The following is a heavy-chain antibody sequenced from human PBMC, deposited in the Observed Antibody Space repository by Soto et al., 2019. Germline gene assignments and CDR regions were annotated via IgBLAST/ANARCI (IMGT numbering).Heavy chain of an antibody. V-gene: IGHV1-69*01. Sequence: QVQLVQSGAEVKKPGSSVKVSCKASGGTFSSYAISWVRQAPGQGLEWMGGIIPIFGTANYAQKFQGRVTSTADESTSTAYMELSRLRCEDTAVYYCSLGGTGYCSSTSCYRNDYWGQGTLVTVSS. CDR2: IIPIFGTA. CDR3: SLGGTGYCSSTSCYRNDY. D-gene: IGHD2-2*01. CDR1: GGTFSSYA. J-gene: IGHJ4*02.